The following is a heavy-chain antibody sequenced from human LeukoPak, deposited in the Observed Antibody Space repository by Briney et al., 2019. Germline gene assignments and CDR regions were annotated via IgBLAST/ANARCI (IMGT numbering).Heavy chain of an antibody. J-gene: IGHJ3*02. CDR3: ASSSLEGAFDI. Sequence: SGTLSLTCAVSGGSISSSNWWSWVRQPPGKGLEWIGEIYHSGSTNYNPSLKSRVTISVDTSKNQFSLKLSSVTAADTAVYYCASSSLEGAFDIWGQGTMVTVSS. CDR2: IYHSGST. CDR1: GGSISSSNW. D-gene: IGHD6-13*01. V-gene: IGHV4-4*02.